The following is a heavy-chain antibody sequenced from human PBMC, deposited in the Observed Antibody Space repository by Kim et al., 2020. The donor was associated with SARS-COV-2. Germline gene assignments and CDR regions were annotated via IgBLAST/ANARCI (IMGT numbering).Heavy chain of an antibody. CDR2: INHSGST. V-gene: IGHV4-34*01. CDR1: GGSFSGYY. Sequence: SETLSLTCAVYGGSFSGYYWSWIRQPPGKGLEWIGEINHSGSTNYNLSLKSRVTISVDTSKDQFSLKLSSVTAADTAVYYCARVLVITFGGVIVRGAYYYYGMDVWGQGTTVTVSS. J-gene: IGHJ6*02. D-gene: IGHD3-16*02. CDR3: ARVLVITFGGVIVRGAYYYYGMDV.